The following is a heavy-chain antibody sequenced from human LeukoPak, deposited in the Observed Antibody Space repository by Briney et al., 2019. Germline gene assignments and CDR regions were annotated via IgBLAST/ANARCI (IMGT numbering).Heavy chain of an antibody. J-gene: IGHJ6*03. CDR2: ISSSSSYI. Sequence: GGSLRLSCAASGFTFSSYGMSWVRQAPGKGLEWVSSISSSSSYIYYADSVKGRFTISRDNAKNSLYPQMNSLRAEDTAVYYCASVTSDSYYYYYMDVWGKGTTVTVSS. D-gene: IGHD2/OR15-2a*01. CDR1: GFTFSSYG. CDR3: ASVTSDSYYYYYMDV. V-gene: IGHV3-21*01.